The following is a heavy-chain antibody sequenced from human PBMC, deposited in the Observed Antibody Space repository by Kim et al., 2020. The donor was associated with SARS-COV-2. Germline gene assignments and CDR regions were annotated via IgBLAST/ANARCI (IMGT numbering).Heavy chain of an antibody. J-gene: IGHJ3*02. Sequence: ERSKFYAGSVKGRFTISRDNSKNVLFLQMGSVRGEDTAVYYCAKESDAFDIWGQGTMVTVSS. CDR2: ERSK. V-gene: IGHV3-30*02. CDR3: AKESDAFDI.